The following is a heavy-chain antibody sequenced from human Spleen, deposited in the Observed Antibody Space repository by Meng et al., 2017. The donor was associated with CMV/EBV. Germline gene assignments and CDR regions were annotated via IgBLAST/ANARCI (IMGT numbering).Heavy chain of an antibody. CDR2: IYYSGST. V-gene: IGHV4-39*07. CDR1: GGSISSSSSY. Sequence: GSLRLSCTVSGGSISSSSSYWGWIRQPPGKGLEWIGSIYYSGSTYYNPSLKSRVTISVDTSKNQFSLKLSSVTAADTAVYYCARDQGGLRDYDFWSGYFPDYWGQGTLVTVSS. J-gene: IGHJ4*02. CDR3: ARDQGGLRDYDFWSGYFPDY. D-gene: IGHD3-3*01.